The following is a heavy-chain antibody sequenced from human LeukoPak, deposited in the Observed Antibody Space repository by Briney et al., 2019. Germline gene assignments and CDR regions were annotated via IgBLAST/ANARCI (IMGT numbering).Heavy chain of an antibody. V-gene: IGHV1-69*04. Sequence: SVKVSCKASGGTFSSYAISWVQQAPGQGLEWMGRIIPILGIANYAQKFQGRVTITADKSTSTAYMELSGLRSEDTAVYYCARAEYYGSGSYYNDYWGQGTLVTVSS. D-gene: IGHD3-10*01. J-gene: IGHJ4*02. CDR3: ARAEYYGSGSYYNDY. CDR2: IIPILGIA. CDR1: GGTFSSYA.